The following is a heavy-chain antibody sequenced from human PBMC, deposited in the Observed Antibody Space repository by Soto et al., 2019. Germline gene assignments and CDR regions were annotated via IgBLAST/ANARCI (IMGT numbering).Heavy chain of an antibody. Sequence: EVQLLESGGGWGQPGGSLRLSCAASGFTLDTFVMSWVRQVAGKGLEWVSTVTASGGRAYYADSVKGRFTISRDNSKNTLYLQMSSLGFEDTALYYCAVPLGQNYYTMDVWCLGTKVTVAS. CDR2: VTASGGRA. J-gene: IGHJ6*02. CDR1: GFTLDTFV. CDR3: AVPLGQNYYTMDV. V-gene: IGHV3-23*01.